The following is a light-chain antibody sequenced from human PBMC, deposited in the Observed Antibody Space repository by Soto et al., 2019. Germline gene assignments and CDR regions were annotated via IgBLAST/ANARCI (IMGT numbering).Light chain of an antibody. CDR3: LQGTHWPPT. V-gene: IGKV2-30*01. CDR2: RVS. J-gene: IGKJ5*01. CDR1: QSLVYSDGNTY. Sequence: DVAMTQSPLSLPVTLGQPASISCRSSQSLVYSDGNTYLTWFQQRPGQSPRRLIYRVSRRDSGVPDRFSGSGSGTDFTLKISRVDAEDVGIYYCLQGTHWPPTFGQGTRLDIK.